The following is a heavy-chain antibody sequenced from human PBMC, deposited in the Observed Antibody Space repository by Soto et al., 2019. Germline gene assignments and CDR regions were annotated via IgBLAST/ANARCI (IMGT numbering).Heavy chain of an antibody. D-gene: IGHD4-4*01. J-gene: IGHJ4*02. Sequence: QLQLQESGSGLVKPSQTLSLTCAVSGGSINTATHSWSWIRQPPGKGLEWIGYIYHSGSTYYNPSVKSRVTISIDKSTNQVSLRLSSVTAADTAVYYCARGGGVTTTGDDYWRQGILVTVSS. CDR1: GGSINTATHS. CDR3: ARGGGVTTTGDDY. V-gene: IGHV4-30-2*01. CDR2: IYHSGST.